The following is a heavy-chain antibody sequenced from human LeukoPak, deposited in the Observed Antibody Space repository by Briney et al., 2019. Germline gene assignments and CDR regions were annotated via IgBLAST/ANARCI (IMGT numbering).Heavy chain of an antibody. CDR2: ISSSTNYI. Sequence: GGSLRLSCAASGFTFSSYSMNWVRQAPGKGLEWVSYISSSTNYIYYADSVKGRFTISRDNAKNSLYLQMNSLRAEDTAVYYCARDPTTEYNSGWYHFDYWGQGTLVTVSS. CDR3: ARDPTTEYNSGWYHFDY. V-gene: IGHV3-21*01. J-gene: IGHJ4*02. D-gene: IGHD6-19*01. CDR1: GFTFSSYS.